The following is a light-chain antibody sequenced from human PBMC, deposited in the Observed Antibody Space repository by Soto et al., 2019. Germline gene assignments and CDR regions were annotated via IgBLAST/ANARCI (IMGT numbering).Light chain of an antibody. CDR2: TTS. CDR3: QQSYSRPRT. J-gene: IGKJ1*01. Sequence: DIQMPQSPSSLSASVGARVTIPCRSSQSISTYLNWYPQTPGKAPNLLIYTTSNLEGGVPSRLRGSGSGTDFTLTINSLQPEEFATYVCQQSYSRPRTFGQGTKVDIK. V-gene: IGKV1-39*01. CDR1: QSISTY.